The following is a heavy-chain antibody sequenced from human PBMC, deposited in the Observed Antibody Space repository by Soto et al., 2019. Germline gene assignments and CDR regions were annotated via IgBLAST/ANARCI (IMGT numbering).Heavy chain of an antibody. D-gene: IGHD3-10*01. J-gene: IGHJ5*02. CDR2: IYYSGST. V-gene: IGHV4-59*01. CDR3: ARDSGFGEMKSNWFDP. Sequence: SETLSLTCTVSGGSISSYYWSWIRQPPGKGLEWIGYIYYSGSTNYNPSLKSRVTISVDTSKNPFSLKLSSVTAADTAVYYCARDSGFGEMKSNWFDPWGQGTLVTVSS. CDR1: GGSISSYY.